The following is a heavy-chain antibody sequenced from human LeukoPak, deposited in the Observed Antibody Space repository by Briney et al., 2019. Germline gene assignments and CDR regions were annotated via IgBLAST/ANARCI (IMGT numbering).Heavy chain of an antibody. Sequence: GGTLRLSCAASGFTFSSYAMSWVRQAPGKGLEWVSAISSNGGSTYYANSVKGRFTISRDNSKNTLYLQMGSLRAEDMAVYYCARAPLYGDYDYYGMDVWGQGTTVTVSS. D-gene: IGHD4-17*01. CDR2: ISSNGGST. CDR3: ARAPLYGDYDYYGMDV. J-gene: IGHJ6*02. CDR1: GFTFSSYA. V-gene: IGHV3-64*01.